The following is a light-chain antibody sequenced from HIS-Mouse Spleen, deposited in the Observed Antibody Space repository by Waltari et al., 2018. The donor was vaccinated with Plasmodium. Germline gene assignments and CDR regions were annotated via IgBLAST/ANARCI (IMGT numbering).Light chain of an antibody. CDR3: SSYTSSSTLI. CDR2: YVS. CDR1: SSDVGGYNY. J-gene: IGLJ2*01. V-gene: IGLV2-14*03. Sequence: QSALTQPASVSGSPGQSITISCTGTSSDVGGYNYVSWYQQHPGKAPKLMIYYVSNRPSGVSNPVSGSKSGNTASLTISGLQAEDEADYYCSSYTSSSTLIFGGGTKLTVL.